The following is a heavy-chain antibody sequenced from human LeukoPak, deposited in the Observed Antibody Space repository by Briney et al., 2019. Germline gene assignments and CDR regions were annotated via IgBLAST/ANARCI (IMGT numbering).Heavy chain of an antibody. Sequence: GGSLRLSCAAFGFTISGNYMCWVRQAPGKGLEWVSIIYPDGTKYYADSVRGRVTISRDTSKNTVSLQMHSLRAEDTAIYYCARGRGGRSSGWNGRRPPRPDGYFQHWGQGTLVTVSS. J-gene: IGHJ1*01. CDR1: GFTISGNY. V-gene: IGHV3-53*01. CDR3: ARGRGGRSSGWNGRRPPRPDGYFQH. CDR2: IYPDGTK. D-gene: IGHD6-25*01.